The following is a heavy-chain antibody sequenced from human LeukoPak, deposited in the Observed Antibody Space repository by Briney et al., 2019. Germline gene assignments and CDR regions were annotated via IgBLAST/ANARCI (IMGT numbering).Heavy chain of an antibody. CDR2: IYPGDSDT. V-gene: IGHV5-51*01. D-gene: IGHD6-13*01. CDR1: GYSFTSYW. J-gene: IGHJ4*02. CDR3: ASSNPPYSSSWWDFDY. Sequence: GESLKISCKGSGYSFTSYWIGWVRQMPGKGLEWMGIIYPGDSDTRYSPSFQGQVTISADKSISTAYLQWSSLKASDTAMYYCASSNPPYSSSWWDFDYWGQGTLVTVSS.